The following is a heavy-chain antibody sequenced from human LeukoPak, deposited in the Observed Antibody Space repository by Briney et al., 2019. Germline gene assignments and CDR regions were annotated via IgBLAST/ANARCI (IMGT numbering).Heavy chain of an antibody. V-gene: IGHV4-61*02. D-gene: IGHD4-17*01. Sequence: PSETLSLTCSVSGGSISSSSYYWSWIRQPAGKGLEWIGRFYTSGSTNYNPSLKSRVTISVDTSKNQFSLKLNSVTAADTAVYYCARAKMTTVTTGFDYWGQGTLVTVSS. CDR1: GGSISSSSYY. J-gene: IGHJ4*02. CDR3: ARAKMTTVTTGFDY. CDR2: FYTSGST.